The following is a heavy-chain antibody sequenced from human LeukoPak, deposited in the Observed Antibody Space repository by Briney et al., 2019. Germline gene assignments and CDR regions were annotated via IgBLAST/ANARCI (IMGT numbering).Heavy chain of an antibody. Sequence: SETLSLTCTVSGGSISSYYWNWIRQPAGKGLEWIGRIYTSGSTNYNPSLKSRVTMSVDTSKNQFSLKLSSVTAADTAVYYCAGEGSVGATRNWFDPWGQGTLVAVSS. D-gene: IGHD1-26*01. J-gene: IGHJ5*02. V-gene: IGHV4-4*07. CDR2: IYTSGST. CDR1: GGSISSYY. CDR3: AGEGSVGATRNWFDP.